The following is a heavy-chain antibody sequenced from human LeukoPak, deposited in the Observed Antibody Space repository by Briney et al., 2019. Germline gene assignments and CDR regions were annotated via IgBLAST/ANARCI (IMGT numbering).Heavy chain of an antibody. Sequence: PSETLSLTCAVSGYSISRSYYWGWIRQPPGKGLEWIGSIYHSGATHYTPSLNSRIIISVETSGNQFSLKLSSVTAADTAVYYCVQHNRNPALVVGHFDYWGQGALVIVSS. CDR2: IYHSGAT. D-gene: IGHD5-18*01. J-gene: IGHJ4*02. CDR3: VQHNRNPALVVGHFDY. CDR1: GYSISRSYY. V-gene: IGHV4-38-2*01.